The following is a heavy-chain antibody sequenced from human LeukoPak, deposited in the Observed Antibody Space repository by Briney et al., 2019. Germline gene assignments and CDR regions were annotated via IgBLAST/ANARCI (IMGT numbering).Heavy chain of an antibody. CDR1: GGSISSGDYY. J-gene: IGHJ6*02. Sequence: PSETLSLTCTVSGGSISSGDYYWTWIRQHPGTGLEWIGYIYYSGTTYYNPSLKSRLTISVDTSKNQFSLKLSSVTAADTAVYYCARDLLHLNYGMDVWGQGTTVTVSS. CDR3: ARDLLHLNYGMDV. V-gene: IGHV4-31*03. CDR2: IYYSGTT. D-gene: IGHD2/OR15-2a*01.